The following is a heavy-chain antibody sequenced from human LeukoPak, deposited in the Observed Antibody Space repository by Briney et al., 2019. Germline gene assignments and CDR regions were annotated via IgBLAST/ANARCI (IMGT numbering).Heavy chain of an antibody. Sequence: GGSLRLSCAASGFTFSSYAMSWVRQAPGKGLDWVSAITATGGNTYHADPLKGRFTISRDNSKNTLFLQMNSLTVEDTAVYYCAKGSSSSRPYYFDYWGQGTLVTVSS. CDR3: AKGSSSSRPYYFDY. J-gene: IGHJ4*02. D-gene: IGHD6-6*01. CDR1: GFTFSSYA. V-gene: IGHV3-23*01. CDR2: ITATGGNT.